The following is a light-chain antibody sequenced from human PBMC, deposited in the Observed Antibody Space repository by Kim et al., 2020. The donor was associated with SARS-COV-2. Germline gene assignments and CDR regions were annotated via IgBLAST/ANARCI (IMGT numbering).Light chain of an antibody. CDR2: AKN. CDR1: SLRNNY. CDR3: GSRDNSGIHL. J-gene: IGLJ2*01. Sequence: SSELTQDPAVSVALGQTVRVTCLGDSLRNNYATWYQQKPGQAPVLVICAKNNRPSGIPDRFSGSSSGNTASLTITGAQAEDEADYYCGSRDNSGIHLFGGGTQLTVL. V-gene: IGLV3-19*01.